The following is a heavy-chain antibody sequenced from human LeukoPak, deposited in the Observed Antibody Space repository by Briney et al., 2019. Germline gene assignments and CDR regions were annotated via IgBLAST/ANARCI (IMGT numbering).Heavy chain of an antibody. CDR3: ARRQQTGGDNGLHNWFDP. CDR2: ISYNGRN. Sequence: KASETLSLTCTVSDGSSSSSSWNWIRQPPDKGLEWVGYISYNGRNKYNPSPASRVTISSYTSKNKTPLKLRSVTAADTAIYYCARRQQTGGDNGLHNWFDPWGQGTPVTVSS. V-gene: IGHV4-59*08. D-gene: IGHD2-21*01. CDR1: DGSSSSSS. J-gene: IGHJ5*02.